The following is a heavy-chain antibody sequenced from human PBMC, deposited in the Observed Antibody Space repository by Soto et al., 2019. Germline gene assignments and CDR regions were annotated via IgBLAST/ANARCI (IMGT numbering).Heavy chain of an antibody. V-gene: IGHV4-30-4*01. Sequence: SETLSLTCTVSGGSISSGDYYWSWIRQPPGKGLEWIGYIYYSGSTYYNPSLKSRVTISVDTSKNQFSLKLSSVTAADTAVYYCAGSQGAYDCSGYYHYYYYGMDVWGQGTTVTVSS. CDR1: GGSISSGDYY. J-gene: IGHJ6*02. CDR3: AGSQGAYDCSGYYHYYYYGMDV. CDR2: IYYSGST. D-gene: IGHD3-22*01.